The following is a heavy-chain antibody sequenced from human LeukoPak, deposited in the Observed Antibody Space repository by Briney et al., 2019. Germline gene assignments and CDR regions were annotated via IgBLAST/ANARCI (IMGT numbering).Heavy chain of an antibody. D-gene: IGHD3-10*01. CDR2: IHYGGST. CDR3: ARDVLYYGSGSYPDY. V-gene: IGHV4-61*01. CDR1: GGSVSSGSYY. J-gene: IGHJ4*02. Sequence: ASETLSLTCTVSGGSVSSGSYYWSWIRQPPGKGLESIGYIHYGGSTNYNPSLKSRVTISVDTSKNQFSLKLSSVTAADTAVYYCARDVLYYGSGSYPDYWGQGTLVTVSS.